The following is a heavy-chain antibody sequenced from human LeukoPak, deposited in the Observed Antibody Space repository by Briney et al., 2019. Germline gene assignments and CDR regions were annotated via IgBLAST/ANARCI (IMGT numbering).Heavy chain of an antibody. CDR3: ARGADHGGSYYPD. Sequence: PGGSLRLSCEASGFRFSNSWMYWVRQGPGKGPVWVSRMKTDGTRIEYADSVKGRFTISRDNAKNTLFLQMSSLRVEDTAVYYCARGADHGGSYYPDWGQGTRVTVSS. J-gene: IGHJ4*02. CDR2: MKTDGTRI. CDR1: GFRFSNSW. D-gene: IGHD3-10*01. V-gene: IGHV3-74*01.